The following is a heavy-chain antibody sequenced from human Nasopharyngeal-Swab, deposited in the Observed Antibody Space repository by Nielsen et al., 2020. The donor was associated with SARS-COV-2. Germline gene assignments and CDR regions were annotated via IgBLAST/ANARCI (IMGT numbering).Heavy chain of an antibody. V-gene: IGHV1-46*01. CDR1: GYTFTSYY. CDR2: INPSGGST. CDR3: ARGHSRIIVVVPWRKGYFDY. Sequence: PSVKVSCRASGYTFTSYYMHWVRQAPGQGLEWMGIINPSGGSTSYAQKFQGRVTMTRDTSTSTVYMELSSLRSEDTAVYYCARGHSRIIVVVPWRKGYFDYWGQGTLVTVSS. J-gene: IGHJ4*02. D-gene: IGHD2-2*01.